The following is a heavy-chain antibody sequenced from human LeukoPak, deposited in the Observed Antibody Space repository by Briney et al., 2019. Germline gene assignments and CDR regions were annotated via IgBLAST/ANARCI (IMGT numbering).Heavy chain of an antibody. J-gene: IGHJ4*02. CDR1: GYTFTGYY. D-gene: IGHD1-26*01. Sequence: ASVKVSCKASGYTFTGYYMHWVRQAPGQGLEWMGWINPNRGGTNYAQKFQGRVTMTRDTSISTAYMELSRLRSDDTAVYYCARAEEWELPPNNYWGQGTLVTVSS. V-gene: IGHV1-2*02. CDR3: ARAEEWELPPNNY. CDR2: INPNRGGT.